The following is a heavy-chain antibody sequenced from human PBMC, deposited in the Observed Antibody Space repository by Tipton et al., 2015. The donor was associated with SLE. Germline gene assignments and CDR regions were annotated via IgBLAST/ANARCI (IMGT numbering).Heavy chain of an antibody. CDR1: GGSISSHY. CDR3: ARGVAFDI. Sequence: TLSLTCTVSGGSISSHYWRWIRQPAGKGLEWIGRIYSSGTTNYYPSLKSRVTMSVDTSKNQFSLRLSSVTAADTAVYYCARGVAFDIWGQGTMVTVSS. CDR2: IYSSGTT. J-gene: IGHJ3*02. V-gene: IGHV4-4*07.